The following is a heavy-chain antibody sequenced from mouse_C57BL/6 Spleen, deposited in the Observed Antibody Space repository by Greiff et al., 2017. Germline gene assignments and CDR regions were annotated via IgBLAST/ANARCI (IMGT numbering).Heavy chain of an antibody. J-gene: IGHJ4*01. CDR2: IDPSDSYT. D-gene: IGHD1-1*01. CDR1: GYTFTSYW. V-gene: IGHV1-69*01. CDR3: ARSHYYGSDYYAMDY. Sequence: VQLQQPGAELVMPGASVKLSCKASGYTFTSYWMHWVKQRPGQGLEWIGEIDPSDSYTKYNQKFKGKSTLTVNKHSSPAYMRLSCLTSEDSAVYYCARSHYYGSDYYAMDYWGQGTSVTVSS.